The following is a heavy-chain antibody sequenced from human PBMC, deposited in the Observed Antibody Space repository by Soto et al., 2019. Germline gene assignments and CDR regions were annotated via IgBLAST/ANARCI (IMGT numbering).Heavy chain of an antibody. CDR3: VSRWNSGSYYYFDY. CDR1: GGTFSSYA. J-gene: IGHJ4*02. CDR2: IIPIFGTA. D-gene: IGHD1-26*01. Sequence: ASVKVSCKASGGTFSSYAISWVRQAPGQGLEWMGGIIPIFGTANYAQKFQGRVTITADESTSTAYMELSSLRSEDTAVYYCVSRWNSGSYYYFDYWGQGTLVTVSS. V-gene: IGHV1-69*13.